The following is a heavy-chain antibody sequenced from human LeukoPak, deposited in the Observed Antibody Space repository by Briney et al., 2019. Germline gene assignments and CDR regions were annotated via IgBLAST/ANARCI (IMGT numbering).Heavy chain of an antibody. CDR1: GDSVSSNSVT. Sequence: PSQTLSLTCAISGDSVSSNSVTWNWTRQSPSRGLEGLGRTYYRSTWYNDYAVSVRGRITVNPDTSKNQFSLHLNSVTPEDTAVYYCARRLTQYDCFDPWGQGILVTVSS. CDR3: ARRLTQYDCFDP. V-gene: IGHV6-1*01. CDR2: TYYRSTWYN. D-gene: IGHD2-2*01. J-gene: IGHJ5*02.